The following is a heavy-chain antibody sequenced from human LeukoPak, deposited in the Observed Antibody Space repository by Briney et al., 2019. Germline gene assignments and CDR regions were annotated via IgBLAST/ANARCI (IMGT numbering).Heavy chain of an antibody. CDR3: ARVSTGWYHYFDS. Sequence: SETLSLTCAVYGGSFSGYYWSWIRQPPGKGLEWIGEINHSGSTNYNPSLKSRVTISVDTSKNRFSLKLSSVTAADTAVYYCARVSTGWYHYFDSWGQGTLVTVSS. V-gene: IGHV4-34*01. CDR1: GGSFSGYY. J-gene: IGHJ4*02. D-gene: IGHD6-19*01. CDR2: INHSGST.